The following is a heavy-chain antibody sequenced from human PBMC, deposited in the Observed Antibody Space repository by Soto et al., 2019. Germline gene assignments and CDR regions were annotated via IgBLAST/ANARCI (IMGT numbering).Heavy chain of an antibody. CDR3: ARDPWGYEDMVRLV. CDR1: GFTFSDYY. Sequence: PGGSLRLSCAASGFTFSDYYMSWIRQAPGKGLEWVSYISSSGSTIYYADSVKGRFTISRDNAKNSLYLQMNSLRAEDTAVYYCARDPWGYEDMVRLVWGQGTMVTVSS. J-gene: IGHJ3*01. CDR2: ISSSGSTI. D-gene: IGHD3-16*01. V-gene: IGHV3-11*01.